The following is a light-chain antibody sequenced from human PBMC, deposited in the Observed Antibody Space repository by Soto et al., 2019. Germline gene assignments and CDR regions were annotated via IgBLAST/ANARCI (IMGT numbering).Light chain of an antibody. V-gene: IGKV1-39*01. CDR2: TSS. Sequence: DIQMTQLPSPLSASLGDRGILPCRASQSVNNYVNWYQQKSGKAPKLLIYTSSSLQSGVPSRFRGSGSGTDFTLTISSLQPEDFATYYCQQSYNAPLTFGGGTKVDIK. J-gene: IGKJ4*01. CDR1: QSVNNY. CDR3: QQSYNAPLT.